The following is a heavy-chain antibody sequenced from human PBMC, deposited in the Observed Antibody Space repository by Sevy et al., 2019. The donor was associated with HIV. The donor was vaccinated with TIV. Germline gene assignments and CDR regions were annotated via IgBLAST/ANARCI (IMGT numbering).Heavy chain of an antibody. CDR1: GYTFTDYY. V-gene: IGHV1-2*06. CDR2: INPKSGGT. Sequence: ASVKVSCKASGYTFTDYYMHWVRQAPGQGLEWMGRINPKSGGTNYAQKLQGRVTMTRDTSISTAYMELSRLRSDDTAVYYCARYCSSTSCYAPPLDYGGQGTLVTVSS. CDR3: ARYCSSTSCYAPPLDY. J-gene: IGHJ4*02. D-gene: IGHD2-2*01.